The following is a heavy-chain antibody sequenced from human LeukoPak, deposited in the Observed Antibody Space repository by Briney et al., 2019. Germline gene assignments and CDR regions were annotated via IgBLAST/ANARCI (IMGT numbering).Heavy chain of an antibody. D-gene: IGHD3/OR15-3a*01. CDR1: GGSFSNYH. V-gene: IGHV3-11*01. CDR3: ARRRDFIDY. J-gene: IGHJ4*02. Sequence: LSLTCAVFGGSFSNYHRSWIRQPPGKGLEWVSYSSSGSTIYYADSVKGRFAISRDNAKNSLYLQMNSLRAEDTAVYYCARRRDFIDYWGQGTLVTVSS. CDR2: SSSGSTI.